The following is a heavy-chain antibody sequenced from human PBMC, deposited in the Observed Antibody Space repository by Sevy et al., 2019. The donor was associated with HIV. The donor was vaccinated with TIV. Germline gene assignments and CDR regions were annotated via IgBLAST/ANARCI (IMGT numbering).Heavy chain of an antibody. CDR3: ARGYIGYDSGDAFDI. CDR1: GYTFTNYA. D-gene: IGHD5-12*01. CDR2: INTNTGNP. V-gene: IGHV7-4-1*02. Sequence: ASVKVSCKASGYTFTNYAMNWVRQAPGQGLEWMGWINTNTGNPTYAQGFTGRVVFSLDTSVSTAYLQISSLKAEDTVVYYCARGYIGYDSGDAFDIWGQGTMVTVSS. J-gene: IGHJ3*02.